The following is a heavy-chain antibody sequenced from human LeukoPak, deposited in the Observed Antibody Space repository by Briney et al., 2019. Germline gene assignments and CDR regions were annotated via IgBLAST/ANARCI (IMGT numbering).Heavy chain of an antibody. CDR2: ISAYNGNT. J-gene: IGHJ4*02. D-gene: IGHD3-10*01. CDR1: GYTITSYG. Sequence: ASVKVSCKASGYTITSYGISWVRQAPGQGLEWMGWISAYNGNTNYAQKLQGRATMTTDTSTSTAYMELRSLRSDDTAVYYCARDLEYYYGSGSYYFDYWGQGTLVTVSS. CDR3: ARDLEYYYGSGSYYFDY. V-gene: IGHV1-18*04.